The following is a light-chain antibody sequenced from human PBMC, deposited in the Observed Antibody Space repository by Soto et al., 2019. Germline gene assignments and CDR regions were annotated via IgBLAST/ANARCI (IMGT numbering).Light chain of an antibody. V-gene: IGKV3-20*01. J-gene: IGKJ4*01. CDR2: DAS. Sequence: EIVLKQSPDTLSLSPGERATLSCRASQSVKNNYLAWYQQKPGQAPRFLIYDASSRATGIPDRFSASGSGTDFTLTISRLEPEDFAAYYCQQYGSTPLTFGGGTKVDIK. CDR3: QQYGSTPLT. CDR1: QSVKNNY.